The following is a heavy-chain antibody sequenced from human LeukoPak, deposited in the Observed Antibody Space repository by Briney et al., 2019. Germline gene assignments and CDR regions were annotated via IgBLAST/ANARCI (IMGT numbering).Heavy chain of an antibody. V-gene: IGHV1-58*01. Sequence: SVKVSCKASGFTFTSSAVQWVRQARGQRLEWIGWIVVGSGNTNYAQKFQERVTITRDMSTSTAYMELSSLRSEDTAVYYCAADYAYGTMIGGYWGQGTLVTVSS. J-gene: IGHJ4*02. D-gene: IGHD3-22*01. CDR1: GFTFTSSA. CDR2: IVVGSGNT. CDR3: AADYAYGTMIGGY.